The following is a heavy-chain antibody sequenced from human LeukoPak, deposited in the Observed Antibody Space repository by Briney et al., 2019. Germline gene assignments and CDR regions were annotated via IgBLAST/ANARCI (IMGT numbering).Heavy chain of an antibody. D-gene: IGHD3-22*01. Sequence: GGSLRLSCAASGFTFSSYAMSWVRQAPGKGLEWVAGISDSGGRTKYADSVKGRFTISRDNPKNTLYLQMKSLRAEDTAVYFCAKRGVVIRVILVGFHKEAYYFDSWGQGALVTVSS. V-gene: IGHV3-23*01. CDR1: GFTFSSYA. CDR2: ISDSGGRT. J-gene: IGHJ4*02. CDR3: AKRGVVIRVILVGFHKEAYYFDS.